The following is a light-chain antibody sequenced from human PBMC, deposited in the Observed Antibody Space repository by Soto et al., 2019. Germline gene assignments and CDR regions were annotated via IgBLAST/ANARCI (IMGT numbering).Light chain of an antibody. CDR2: EVS. Sequence: QSALTHPPSASGSPGQSVTISCTGTSCDVGGYNYVSWYQQHPGKVPKLIIYEVSKRPSGVPDRFSGSKSGNTASLTVSGLQAEDEADYYCSSYAGSDNFVFGTGTKVTVL. V-gene: IGLV2-8*01. CDR3: SSYAGSDNFV. CDR1: SCDVGGYNY. J-gene: IGLJ1*01.